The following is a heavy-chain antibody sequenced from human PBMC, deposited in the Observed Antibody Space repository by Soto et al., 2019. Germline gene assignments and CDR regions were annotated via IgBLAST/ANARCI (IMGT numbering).Heavy chain of an antibody. CDR1: PGSISSYY. CDR3: AGKSSYEYHYYYGMDV. Sequence: SETLSLTSTVSPGSISSYYWNWIRQPPGKALEWIGYINYSGSTSYKPSLKSRVTISVDTSKNLFSLRLSSVTAADTAVYYCAGKSSYEYHYYYGMDVWGQGTTVTVSS. CDR2: INYSGST. J-gene: IGHJ6*02. D-gene: IGHD5-12*01. V-gene: IGHV4-59*01.